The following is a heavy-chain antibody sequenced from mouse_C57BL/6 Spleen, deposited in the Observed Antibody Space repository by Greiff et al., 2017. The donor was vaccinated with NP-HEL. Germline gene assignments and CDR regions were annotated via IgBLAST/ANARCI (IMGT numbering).Heavy chain of an antibody. J-gene: IGHJ1*03. D-gene: IGHD4-1*01. Sequence: EVKLMESGGGLVKPGGSLKLSCAASGFTFSDYGMHWVRQAPEKGLEWVAYISSGSSTIYYADTVKGRFTISRDNAKNTLFLQMTSLRSEDTAMYYCARANWDLYWYFDVWGTGTTVTVSS. CDR1: GFTFSDYG. CDR3: ARANWDLYWYFDV. V-gene: IGHV5-17*01. CDR2: ISSGSSTI.